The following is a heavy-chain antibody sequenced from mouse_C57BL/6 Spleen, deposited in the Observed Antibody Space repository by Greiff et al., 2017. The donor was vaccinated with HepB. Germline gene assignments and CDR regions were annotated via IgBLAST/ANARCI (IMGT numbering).Heavy chain of an antibody. CDR1: GYTFTSYW. CDR3: ARLYYGSSPYAMDY. D-gene: IGHD1-1*01. J-gene: IGHJ4*01. V-gene: IGHV1-69*01. Sequence: QVQLQQPGAELVMPGASVKLSCKASGYTFTSYWMHWVKQRPGQGLEWIGAIDPSDSYTNYNQKFKGKSTLTVDKSSSTAYMQLSSLTSEDSAVYYCARLYYGSSPYAMDYWGQGTSVTVSS. CDR2: IDPSDSYT.